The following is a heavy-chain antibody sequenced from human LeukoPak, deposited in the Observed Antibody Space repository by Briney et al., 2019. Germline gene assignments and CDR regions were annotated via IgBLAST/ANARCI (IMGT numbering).Heavy chain of an antibody. CDR1: GGTFSSYA. CDR3: ARDPVYYDILTGYYEGLAFDI. Sequence: ASVKVSCKASGGTFSSYAISWVRPAPGQGLAWMGRIIPILGIANYAQKFQGRVTITADKSTSTAYMELSSLRSEDTAVYYCARDPVYYDILTGYYEGLAFDIWGQGTMVTVSS. V-gene: IGHV1-69*04. D-gene: IGHD3-9*01. CDR2: IIPILGIA. J-gene: IGHJ3*02.